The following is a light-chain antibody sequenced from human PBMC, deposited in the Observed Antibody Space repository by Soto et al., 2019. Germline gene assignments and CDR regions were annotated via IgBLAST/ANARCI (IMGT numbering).Light chain of an antibody. CDR1: SSDVGAYNY. V-gene: IGLV2-11*01. CDR2: DVS. Sequence: QSALTQPRSVSGSPGQSVTISCTGTSSDVGAYNYVSWYQQHPGQAPKLMIFDVSERPSGVPDRFSGSKSGDTASLTISGLQAEDQADYYCCSYAGTYTVVFGSGTKVTVL. CDR3: CSYAGTYTVV. J-gene: IGLJ1*01.